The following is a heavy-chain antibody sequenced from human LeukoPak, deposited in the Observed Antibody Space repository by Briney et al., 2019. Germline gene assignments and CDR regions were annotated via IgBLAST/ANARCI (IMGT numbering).Heavy chain of an antibody. D-gene: IGHD6-13*01. V-gene: IGHV3-21*01. CDR2: ISSSSSYI. J-gene: IGHJ6*02. CDR3: ARDEAAARNYYYGMDV. CDR1: GFTFSSYS. Sequence: GGSLRLSCAASGFTFSSYSMNWVRQAPGKGLEWVSSISSSSSYIYYAGSVKGRFTISRDNAKNSLYLQMNSLRAEDTAVYYCARDEAAARNYYYGMDVWGQGTTVTVSS.